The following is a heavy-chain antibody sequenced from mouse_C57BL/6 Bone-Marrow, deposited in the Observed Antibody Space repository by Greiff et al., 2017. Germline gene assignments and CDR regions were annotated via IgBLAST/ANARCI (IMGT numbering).Heavy chain of an antibody. J-gene: IGHJ4*01. V-gene: IGHV5-6*01. CDR3: ARGYYDYDGDAMDY. CDR1: GFTFSSYG. CDR2: ISSGGSYT. Sequence: VQLKESGGDLVKPGGSLKLSCAASGFTFSSYGMSWVRQTPDKRLEWVATISSGGSYTYYPDRVKGRFTISRDNAKNTLYLQMSSLKSEDTAMYYCARGYYDYDGDAMDYWGQGTSVTVSS. D-gene: IGHD2-4*01.